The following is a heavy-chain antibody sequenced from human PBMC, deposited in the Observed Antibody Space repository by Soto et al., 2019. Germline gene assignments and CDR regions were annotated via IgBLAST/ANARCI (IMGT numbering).Heavy chain of an antibody. V-gene: IGHV5-10-1*01. J-gene: IGHJ5*02. D-gene: IGHD5-12*01. CDR2: IDPSDSYA. CDR1: GYSFTTYW. CDR3: GRVRVDKAEGWFDP. Sequence: GESLKISCKGSGYSFTTYWITWVRQVPGKGLEWMGRIDPSDSYANYSPSFQGHVTMSADKSISTAYLQWSSLKASDTAMYYCGRVRVDKAEGWFDPWGQGALVTVSS.